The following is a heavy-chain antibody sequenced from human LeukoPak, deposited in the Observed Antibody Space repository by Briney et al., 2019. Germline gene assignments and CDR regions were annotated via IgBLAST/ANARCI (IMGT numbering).Heavy chain of an antibody. J-gene: IGHJ6*02. Sequence: ASVKVSCKASGYTFTGYYMHWVRQAPGQGLEWMGWINPNSGGTNYAQKFQGWVTMTRDTSISTAYMELSRLRSDDTAVYYCARERWAVVQYSMDVWGQGTTVTVSS. CDR3: ARERWAVVQYSMDV. V-gene: IGHV1-2*04. CDR2: INPNSGGT. CDR1: GYTFTGYY. D-gene: IGHD3-22*01.